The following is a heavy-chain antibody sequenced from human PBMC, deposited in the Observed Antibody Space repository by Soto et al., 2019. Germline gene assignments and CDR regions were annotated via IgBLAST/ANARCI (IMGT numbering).Heavy chain of an antibody. CDR2: ISGSGGST. V-gene: IGHV3-23*01. CDR1: GFTFSSYA. CDR3: AITMGIYGSGSSY. J-gene: IGHJ4*02. D-gene: IGHD3-10*01. Sequence: EVQLLESGGGLVQPGGSLRLSCAASGFTFSSYAMSWVRQAPGKGLEWVSAISGSGGSTYYADSVKGRFTISRDNSKNTLYLQMNSLRAEDTAVYYCAITMGIYGSGSSYWGQGPLVTVSS.